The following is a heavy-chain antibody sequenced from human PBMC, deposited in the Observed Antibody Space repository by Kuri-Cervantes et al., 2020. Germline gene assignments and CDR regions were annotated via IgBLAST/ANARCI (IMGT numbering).Heavy chain of an antibody. CDR2: ITPQSGNT. V-gene: IGHV4-34*01. D-gene: IGHD3-22*01. CDR3: ARGDYYSQYEITLNFNS. J-gene: IGHJ5*01. Sequence: SETLSLTCAVYGGSFSDYYWTWIRQSPGKGLEWIGEITPQSGNTNYNPSLNSRVTISLDRPRNQVSLELRAVTAADTALYYCARGDYYSQYEITLNFNSWGQGTWVTVSS. CDR1: GGSFSDYY.